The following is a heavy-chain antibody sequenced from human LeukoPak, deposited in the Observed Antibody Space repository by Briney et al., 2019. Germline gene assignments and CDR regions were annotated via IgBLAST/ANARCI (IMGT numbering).Heavy chain of an antibody. CDR1: GFTFSDYY. D-gene: IGHD3-10*01. CDR3: ARDSVGWFGELSGAFDI. CDR2: ISSSSSYT. Sequence: PGGSLRLSCAASGFTFSDYYMSWIRQAPGKGLEWVSYISSSSSYTNYADSVKGRFTISRDNAKNSLYLQMNSLRAEDTAVYYCARDSVGWFGELSGAFDIWGQGTMVTVSS. V-gene: IGHV3-11*05. J-gene: IGHJ3*02.